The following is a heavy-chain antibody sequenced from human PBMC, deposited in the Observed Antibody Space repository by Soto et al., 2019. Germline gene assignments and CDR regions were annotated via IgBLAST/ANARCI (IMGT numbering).Heavy chain of an antibody. J-gene: IGHJ5*02. CDR2: ISAYNGNT. CDR3: ARAPRSSWYAP. CDR1: GYTFTSYG. D-gene: IGHD6-13*01. V-gene: IGHV1-18*01. Sequence: QVQLVQSGAEVKKPGASVKVSCKASGYTFTSYGISWVRQAPGQGLEWMGWISAYNGNTNYAQKLQGRVPMTTDQSTSAAYMELRRLRSDATALYYGARAPRSSWYAPWGQGTLVTVSS.